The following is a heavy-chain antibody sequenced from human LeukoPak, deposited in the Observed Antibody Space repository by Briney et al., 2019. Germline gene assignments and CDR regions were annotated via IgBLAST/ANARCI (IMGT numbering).Heavy chain of an antibody. Sequence: GGSLRLSCAASGFTFSSYSMNWVRQAPGKGLEWISGISGSGANTYYADSVKGRLTISRDNSKNTLYLQMNRLRVEDTAVYYCAGYCSTTSCYSSPNWFDPWGQGTLVTVSS. CDR1: GFTFSSYS. J-gene: IGHJ5*02. V-gene: IGHV3-23*01. D-gene: IGHD2-2*01. CDR3: AGYCSTTSCYSSPNWFDP. CDR2: ISGSGANT.